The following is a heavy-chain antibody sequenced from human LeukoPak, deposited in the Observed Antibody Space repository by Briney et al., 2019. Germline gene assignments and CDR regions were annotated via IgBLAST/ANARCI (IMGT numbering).Heavy chain of an antibody. V-gene: IGHV4-61*02. CDR2: IYTSGST. J-gene: IGHJ5*02. CDR1: GGSISSGSYY. D-gene: IGHD3-9*01. Sequence: SQTLSLTCTVSGGSISSGSYYWSWIRQPAGKGLEWIGRIYTSGSTNYNPSLKSRVTISVDTSKNQFSLKLSSVTAADTAVYYCAKGSYDILTDYTHLPNWFDPWGQGTLVTVSS. CDR3: AKGSYDILTDYTHLPNWFDP.